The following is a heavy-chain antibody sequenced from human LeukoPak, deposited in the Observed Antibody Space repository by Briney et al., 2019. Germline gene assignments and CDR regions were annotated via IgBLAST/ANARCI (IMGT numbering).Heavy chain of an antibody. V-gene: IGHV4-34*01. CDR3: ARGLLWFGEINWFDP. CDR1: GGSFSGYY. CDR2: INHSGST. J-gene: IGHJ5*02. Sequence: ETLSLTCAVYGGSFSGYYWSWIRQPPGKGLEWIGEINHSGSTNYNPSLKSRVTISEDTSKNQFSLKLSSVTAADTAVYYCARGLLWFGEINWFDPWGQGTLVTVSS. D-gene: IGHD3-10*01.